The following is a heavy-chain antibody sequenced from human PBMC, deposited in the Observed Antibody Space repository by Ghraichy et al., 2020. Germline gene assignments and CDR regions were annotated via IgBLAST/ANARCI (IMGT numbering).Heavy chain of an antibody. CDR3: ARVGEVANQDAFDI. D-gene: IGHD3-16*01. CDR1: GGSISSYY. Sequence: SETLSLTCTVSGGSISSYYWSWIRQPPGKGLEWIGYIYYSGSTNYNPSLKSRVTISVDTSKNQFSLKLSSVTAADTAVYYCARVGEVANQDAFDIWGQGTMVTVSS. CDR2: IYYSGST. V-gene: IGHV4-59*01. J-gene: IGHJ3*02.